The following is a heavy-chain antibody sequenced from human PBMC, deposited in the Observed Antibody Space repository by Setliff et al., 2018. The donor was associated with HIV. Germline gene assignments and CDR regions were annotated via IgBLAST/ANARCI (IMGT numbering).Heavy chain of an antibody. CDR2: ITHDGSTI. Sequence: PGGSLRLSCAASGITFSSYTMHWVRQAPGKGLEWVAVITHDGSTIYDADSVKGRFTISRDNAKNSLYLQMNSMRAEDTAVYYCARDSRPRSGFWVSDYYYYMDVWGKGTTVTVSS. V-gene: IGHV3-30*07. CDR1: GITFSSYT. J-gene: IGHJ6*03. D-gene: IGHD3-3*01. CDR3: ARDSRPRSGFWVSDYYYYMDV.